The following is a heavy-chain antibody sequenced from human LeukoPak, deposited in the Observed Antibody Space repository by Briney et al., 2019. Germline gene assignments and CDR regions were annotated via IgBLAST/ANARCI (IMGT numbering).Heavy chain of an antibody. Sequence: SETLSLTCTVSGGSISSGGYYWSWIRQHPGKGLEWIGYIYYSGSTYYNPSLKSRVTISVDTSKNQSSLKLSSVTAADTAVYYCARDLRNLYYYYGMDVWGQGTTVTVSS. CDR3: ARDLRNLYYYYGMDV. CDR2: IYYSGST. V-gene: IGHV4-31*03. J-gene: IGHJ6*02. CDR1: GGSISSGGYY. D-gene: IGHD1-14*01.